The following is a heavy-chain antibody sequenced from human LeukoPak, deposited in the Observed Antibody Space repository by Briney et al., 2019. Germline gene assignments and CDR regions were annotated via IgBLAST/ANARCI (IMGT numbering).Heavy chain of an antibody. CDR3: ARVNPTSSGFYAY. D-gene: IGHD3-22*01. CDR1: GFTVSTNY. CDR2: IYSGGST. J-gene: IGHJ4*02. Sequence: GGSLRLSCTVSGFTVSTNYMSWVRQVPGKGLEWVSVIYSGGSTYYPDSVKGRFTISRDNSKNTLYLQMNSLRAEDTAVYYCARVNPTSSGFYAYWGQGTLVTVSS. V-gene: IGHV3-66*01.